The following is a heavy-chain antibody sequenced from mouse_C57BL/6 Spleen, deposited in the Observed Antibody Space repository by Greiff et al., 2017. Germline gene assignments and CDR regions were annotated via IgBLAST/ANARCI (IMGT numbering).Heavy chain of an antibody. J-gene: IGHJ4*01. Sequence: EVKLVESGGGLVQSGRSLRLSCATSGFTFSDFYMEWVRQAPGKGLEWIAASRNKANDYTSEYSASVKGRFIVSRDTSQSILYLQMHALRAEDTAIYYCARGYIYAMDYWGQGTSVTVSS. CDR2: SRNKANDYTS. D-gene: IGHD1-1*01. CDR3: ARGYIYAMDY. CDR1: GFTFSDFY. V-gene: IGHV7-1*01.